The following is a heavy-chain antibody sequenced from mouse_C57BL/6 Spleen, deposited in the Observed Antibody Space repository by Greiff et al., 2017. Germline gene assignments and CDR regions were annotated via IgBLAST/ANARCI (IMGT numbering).Heavy chain of an antibody. CDR2: IDPSDSYT. V-gene: IGHV1-69*01. D-gene: IGHD3-2*02. J-gene: IGHJ2*01. CDR1: GYTFTSYW. Sequence: QVQLQQPGAELVMPGASVKLSCKASGYTFTSYWMHWVKQRPGQGLEWIGEIDPSDSYTNYNQKFKGKSTLTVDKSSSTAYMQLRSLTSEDSAVYYCARRSTAQAYFDYWGKGTTLTVSS. CDR3: ARRSTAQAYFDY.